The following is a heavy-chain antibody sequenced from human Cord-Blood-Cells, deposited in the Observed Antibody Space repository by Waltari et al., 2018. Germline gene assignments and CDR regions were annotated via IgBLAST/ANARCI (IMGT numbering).Heavy chain of an antibody. CDR2: IYSGGST. Sequence: EVQLVESGGGLIQPGGSLRLSCAASGFTVSSNYMSWVRQATGKGMEWVAVIYSGGSTYYADSVKGRFTISRDNSKNTLYLQMNSLRAEDTAVYYCASGPKSYWYFDLWGRGTLVTVSS. CDR3: ASGPKSYWYFDL. J-gene: IGHJ2*01. CDR1: GFTVSSNY. V-gene: IGHV3-53*01.